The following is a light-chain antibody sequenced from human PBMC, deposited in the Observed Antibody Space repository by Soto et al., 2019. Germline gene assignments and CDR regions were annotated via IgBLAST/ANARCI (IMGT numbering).Light chain of an antibody. CDR1: QSINNY. V-gene: IGKV1-39*01. CDR3: QQSYSTPQVT. Sequence: DIQMTQSPSSLSASVGDRVTITCRASQSINNYLHWFQQKPGKAPKLLIYAASTLQGGVPSRFSGSGSGTDFTLTISSLQPEDFATYYCQQSYSTPQVTFGQGTRLEIK. J-gene: IGKJ5*01. CDR2: AAS.